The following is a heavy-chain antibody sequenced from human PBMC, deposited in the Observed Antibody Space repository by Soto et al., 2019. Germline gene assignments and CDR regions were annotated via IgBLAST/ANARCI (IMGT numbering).Heavy chain of an antibody. CDR2: INAGNGNT. D-gene: IGHD3-3*01. V-gene: IGHV1-3*01. Sequence: QVQLVQSGAEVKKPGASVKVSCKASGYTFTSYAMHWVRQAPGQRLEWMGWINAGNGNTKYSQKFQGRVTITRDTSASTAYMGLSSLTSEDTAVYYCARGGIDGVVTSRGVYGMDVWGQGTTVTVSS. CDR3: ARGGIDGVVTSRGVYGMDV. J-gene: IGHJ6*01. CDR1: GYTFTSYA.